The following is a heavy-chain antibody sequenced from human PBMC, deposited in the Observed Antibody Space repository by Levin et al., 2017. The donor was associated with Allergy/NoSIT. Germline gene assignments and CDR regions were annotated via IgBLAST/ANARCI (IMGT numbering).Heavy chain of an antibody. CDR2: IIPIFGTA. V-gene: IGHV1-69*13. CDR1: GGTFSSYA. D-gene: IGHD5-24*01. J-gene: IGHJ6*02. CDR3: ASGGLGMATISVGYGMDV. Sequence: SVKVSCKASGGTFSSYAISWVRQAPGQGLEWMGGIIPIFGTANYAQKFQGRVTITADESTSTAYMKLSSLRSEDTAVYYCASGGLGMATISVGYGMDVWGQGTTVTVSS.